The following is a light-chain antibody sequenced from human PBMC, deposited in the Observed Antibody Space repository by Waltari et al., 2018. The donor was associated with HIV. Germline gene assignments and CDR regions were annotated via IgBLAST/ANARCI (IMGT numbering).Light chain of an antibody. CDR1: QGISTW. CDR3: QQTNGFLLT. Sequence: DIQMTQSPRFMSAFVGDRVPITCRASQGISTWLAWYQQKPGKVPQLLIHGASSLHSGVPSRLNGSGAGTQFALTISSLQSEDFCTYCCQQTNGFLLTFGGGTTVE. J-gene: IGKJ4*01. V-gene: IGKV1-12*01. CDR2: GAS.